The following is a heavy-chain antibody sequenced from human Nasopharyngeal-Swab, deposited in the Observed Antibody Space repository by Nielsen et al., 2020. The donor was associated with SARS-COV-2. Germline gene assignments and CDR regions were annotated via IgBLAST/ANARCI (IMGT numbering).Heavy chain of an antibody. Sequence: SVQDSCKASGGTFSSYANSWVRQAPGQGLEWMGRIIPILGIANYAQKFQGRVTITADKSTSTAYMELSSLRSEDTAVYYVARAADKIRASVSPNYGMDVWGQGTTVTVSS. CDR3: ARAADKIRASVSPNYGMDV. CDR1: GGTFSSYA. J-gene: IGHJ6*02. V-gene: IGHV1-69*04. D-gene: IGHD2-8*01. CDR2: IIPILGIA.